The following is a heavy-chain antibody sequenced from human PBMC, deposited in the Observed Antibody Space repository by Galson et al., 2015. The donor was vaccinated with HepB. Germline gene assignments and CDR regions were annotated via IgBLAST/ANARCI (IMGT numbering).Heavy chain of an antibody. V-gene: IGHV3-66*01. Sequence: SLRLSCAASGFTVSSNYMSWVRQAPGKGLEWVSVIYSGGSTYYADSVKGRFTISRDNSKNTLYLQMNSLRAEDTAVYYCARSSSGWSEWYFDLWGRGTLVTVSS. CDR3: ARSSSGWSEWYFDL. CDR2: IYSGGST. CDR1: GFTVSSNY. D-gene: IGHD6-19*01. J-gene: IGHJ2*01.